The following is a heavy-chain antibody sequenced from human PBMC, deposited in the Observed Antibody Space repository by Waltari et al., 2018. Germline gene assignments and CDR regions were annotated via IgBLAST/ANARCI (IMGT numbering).Heavy chain of an antibody. CDR3: VRDGLGSGRTRVDV. CDR2: ISDSDNSK. CDR1: GFSFSSYE. Sequence: QLVESGGGLVQPGGSLRLACAASGFSFSSYEMNWVRQAPGKGLEWVSSISDSDNSKFYAESVKGRFIVSRDNAKNSLHLEMNSLRVEDTATYYCVRDGLGSGRTRVDVWGQGTTVIVSS. J-gene: IGHJ6*02. D-gene: IGHD2-2*01. V-gene: IGHV3-48*03.